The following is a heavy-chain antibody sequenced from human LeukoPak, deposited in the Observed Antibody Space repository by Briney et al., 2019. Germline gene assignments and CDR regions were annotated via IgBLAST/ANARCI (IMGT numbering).Heavy chain of an antibody. Sequence: SVKVSCKASGGTFSSYAISWVRQAPGQGLEWMGGIIPIFGTANYAQKFQGRVTMTRDTSTSTVYMELSSLRSEDTAVYYCARSSGLRWLQFQSPDYWGQGTLVTVSS. J-gene: IGHJ4*02. V-gene: IGHV1-69*05. CDR1: GGTFSSYA. CDR2: IIPIFGTA. CDR3: ARSSGLRWLQFQSPDY. D-gene: IGHD5-24*01.